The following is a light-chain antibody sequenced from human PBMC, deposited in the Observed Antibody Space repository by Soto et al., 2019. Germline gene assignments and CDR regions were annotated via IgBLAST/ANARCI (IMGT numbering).Light chain of an antibody. V-gene: IGKV3-20*01. CDR3: QQYGSSRT. CDR2: GAS. J-gene: IGKJ1*01. Sequence: EILLTQSPGTLSLSPGERATLSCRTSQSVSSSYLAWYQQKPGQAPRLLIYGASSRATGIPDRFSGSGSGTDFTLTINRLEPEDFAVYYCQQYGSSRTFGQGTKVEIK. CDR1: QSVSSSY.